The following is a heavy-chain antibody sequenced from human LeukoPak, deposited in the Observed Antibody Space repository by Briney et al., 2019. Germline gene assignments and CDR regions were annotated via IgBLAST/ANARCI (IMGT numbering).Heavy chain of an antibody. Sequence: PGRSLRLSCAASGFTFSSYAMHWVRQAPGKGLEWVAVIWYDGSNKYYADSVKGRFTISRDNSRNTVYLQMNSLRVEDTAVYYCARTYSRESGYDFVFHYWGQGTRVTVSS. CDR2: IWYDGSNK. CDR1: GFTFSSYA. CDR3: ARTYSRESGYDFVFHY. J-gene: IGHJ4*02. D-gene: IGHD5-12*01. V-gene: IGHV3-33*01.